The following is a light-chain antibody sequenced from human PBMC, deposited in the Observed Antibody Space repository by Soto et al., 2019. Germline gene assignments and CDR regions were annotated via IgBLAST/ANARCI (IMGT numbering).Light chain of an antibody. CDR1: QNVNAN. CDR2: GAS. CDR3: QQYNTWLWT. Sequence: EVVMTQSPATLSVSPGERATLSCRASQNVNANLAWYQQKPGQAPRLLIHGASTRATGIPARFSGSGFGTKFILTISRLQSEDVAVYYCQQYNTWLWTFGQGTKVEGK. V-gene: IGKV3-15*01. J-gene: IGKJ1*01.